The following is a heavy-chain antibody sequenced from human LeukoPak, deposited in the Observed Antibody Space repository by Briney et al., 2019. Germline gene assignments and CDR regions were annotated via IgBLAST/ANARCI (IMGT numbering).Heavy chain of an antibody. D-gene: IGHD2-2*02. V-gene: IGHV3-9*01. CDR2: ISWNSGSI. CDR3: AKEGFDIVVVPAAIGGDGMDV. Sequence: GGSLRLSCAASGFTFDDYAMHWVRQAPGKGLEWVSGISWNSGSIGYADSVKGRFTISRDNAKNSLYLQMNSLRAEDTAVYYCAKEGFDIVVVPAAIGGDGMDVWGQGTTVTVS. CDR1: GFTFDDYA. J-gene: IGHJ6*02.